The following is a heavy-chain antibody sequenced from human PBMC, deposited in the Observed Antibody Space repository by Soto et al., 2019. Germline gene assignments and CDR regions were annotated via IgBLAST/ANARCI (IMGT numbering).Heavy chain of an antibody. Sequence: EVQLVESGGGLVQPGGSLRLSCAASGFTFSSYWMSWVRQAPGKGLEWVANIKHDGSETYYADSVKGRFTISGDNAKNSRYLQMNSLRAEDTAVYYCARDGGGDYDYWGQGTLVTVSS. CDR2: IKHDGSET. D-gene: IGHD4-17*01. CDR3: ARDGGGDYDY. V-gene: IGHV3-7*01. CDR1: GFTFSSYW. J-gene: IGHJ4*02.